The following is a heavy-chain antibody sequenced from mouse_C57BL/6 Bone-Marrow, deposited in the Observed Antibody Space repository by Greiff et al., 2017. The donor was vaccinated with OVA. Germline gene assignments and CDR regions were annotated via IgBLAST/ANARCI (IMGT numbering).Heavy chain of an antibody. CDR2: INPNNGGT. CDR1: GYTFTDYN. Sequence: EVQLQQSGPELVKPGASVKMSCKASGYTFTDYNMHWVKQSHGTSLEWIGYINPNNGGTSYNQQFKGKATLTVNKSSSTAYMELRSLTSEDSAVYYCAREDYGYDGPFAYWGQGTLVTVSA. J-gene: IGHJ3*01. D-gene: IGHD2-2*01. V-gene: IGHV1-22*01. CDR3: AREDYGYDGPFAY.